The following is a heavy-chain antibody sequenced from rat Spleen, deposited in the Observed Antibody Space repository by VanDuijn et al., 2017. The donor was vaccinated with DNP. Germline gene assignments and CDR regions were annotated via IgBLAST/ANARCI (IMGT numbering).Heavy chain of an antibody. CDR1: GITFSDHN. D-gene: IGHD1-4*01. Sequence: EVQLVESGGGLVQPGRSLKLSCAVSGITFSDHNMAWVRQAPKTSLEWVATISYDGCDTYYRDSMKGRFTISRDNAKSTLYLQMNSLRSEDTATYFCVGRPPPTRGPFDYWGRGVTVTVSS. V-gene: IGHV5-7*01. CDR3: VGRPPPTRGPFDY. CDR2: ISYDGCDT. J-gene: IGHJ2*01.